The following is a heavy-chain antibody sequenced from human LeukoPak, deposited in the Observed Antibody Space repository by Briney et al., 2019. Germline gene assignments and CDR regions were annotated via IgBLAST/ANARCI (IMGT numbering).Heavy chain of an antibody. J-gene: IGHJ4*02. CDR2: IIGSGAST. V-gene: IGHV3-23*01. D-gene: IGHD4/OR15-4a*01. CDR1: GFTFSSYA. CDR3: LTIPPTG. Sequence: PGGSLRLSCAASGFTFSSYAMSWVRQAPGKGLEWVSTIIGSGASTYYADSVKGRFAVSRDNSKNTLYLQMNSLRAEDTAVYYCLTIPPTGWGQGTLVTVSS.